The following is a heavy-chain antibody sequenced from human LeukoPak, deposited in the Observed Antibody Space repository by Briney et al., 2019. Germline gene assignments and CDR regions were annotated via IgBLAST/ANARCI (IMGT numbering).Heavy chain of an antibody. J-gene: IGHJ4*02. CDR2: IDVTTGGS. D-gene: IGHD2-2*01. CDR1: GFTLSSYA. Sequence: PGGSLRLSCAASGFTLSSYAMSWVPQAPGKGLEWVSTIDVTTGGSYYADSVKGRFTISRDTFQNTLYLQLSSLRGDDTAISYCAKVNYYQPYFWGQGTLVTVSS. CDR3: AKVNYYQPYF. V-gene: IGHV3-23*01.